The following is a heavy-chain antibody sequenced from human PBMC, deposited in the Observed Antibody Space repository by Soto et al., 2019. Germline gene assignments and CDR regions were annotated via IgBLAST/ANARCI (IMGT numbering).Heavy chain of an antibody. D-gene: IGHD3-10*01. CDR3: ARALSPVWFGELFPPLDAFDI. CDR1: GGTFSSYT. V-gene: IGHV1-18*01. J-gene: IGHJ3*02. Sequence: ASVKVSCKASGGTFSSYTISWVRQAPGQGLEWMGRIIPILGNTNYAQMLQGRVTMTTDTSTSTAYMELRSLRSDDTAVYYCARALSPVWFGELFPPLDAFDIWGQGTMVTVSS. CDR2: IIPILGNT.